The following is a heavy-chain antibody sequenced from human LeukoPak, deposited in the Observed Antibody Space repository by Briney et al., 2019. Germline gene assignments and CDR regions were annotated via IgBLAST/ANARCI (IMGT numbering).Heavy chain of an antibody. D-gene: IGHD3-3*01. CDR3: ARDIGSHYDFRICYYSYYYYGMDV. CDR1: GCTVDDYA. V-gene: IGHV3-43*02. Sequence: GGSLRLSYAPSGCTVDDYAMRWVRQAPGKGLEWVSLISGDGGSTYYADSVKGRFTISRDNSKNSLYLQMNSLRTEDTALYYYARDIGSHYDFRICYYSYYYYGMDVWGQGTTVTVSS. J-gene: IGHJ6*02. CDR2: ISGDGGST.